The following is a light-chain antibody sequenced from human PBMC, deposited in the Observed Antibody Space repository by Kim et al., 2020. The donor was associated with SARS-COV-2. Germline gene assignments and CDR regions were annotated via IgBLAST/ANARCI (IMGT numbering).Light chain of an antibody. J-gene: IGLJ3*02. V-gene: IGLV2-23*01. CDR3: CSYAGSSV. CDR2: EGS. CDR1: SSDVGSDNL. Sequence: SPGQSITISCTGTSSDVGSDNLVSWYQQHPGKAPKLMIYEGSKRPSGVSNRFSGSKSGNTASLTISGLQAEDEADYYCCSYAGSSVFGGGTQLTVL.